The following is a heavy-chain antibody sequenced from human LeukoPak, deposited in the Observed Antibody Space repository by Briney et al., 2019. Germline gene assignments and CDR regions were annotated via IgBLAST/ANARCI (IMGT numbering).Heavy chain of an antibody. CDR3: AQDIVVVLAAMAGGDFDY. D-gene: IGHD2-2*01. Sequence: GGSLRLSCAASGFTFSSYAMSWVRQAPGKGLEWVSAISGSGGSAYYADSVKGRFTISRDNSKNTLYLQMNSLRAEDTAVYYCAQDIVVVLAAMAGGDFDYWGQGTLVTVSS. V-gene: IGHV3-23*01. J-gene: IGHJ4*02. CDR1: GFTFSSYA. CDR2: ISGSGGSA.